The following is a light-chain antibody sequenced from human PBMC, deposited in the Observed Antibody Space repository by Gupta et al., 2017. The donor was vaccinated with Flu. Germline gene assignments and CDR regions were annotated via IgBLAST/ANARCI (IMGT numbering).Light chain of an antibody. CDR3: AAWDGSLNGRV. CDR2: SNN. CDR1: SSNIGSNT. J-gene: IGLJ3*02. V-gene: IGLV1-44*01. Sequence: SSNIGSNTVNWYQQLPGTAPKLLINSNNQRPSGVPDRFSGSKSGTSASLAISGLQSEDEADYSCAAWDGSLNGRVFGGGTKLTVL.